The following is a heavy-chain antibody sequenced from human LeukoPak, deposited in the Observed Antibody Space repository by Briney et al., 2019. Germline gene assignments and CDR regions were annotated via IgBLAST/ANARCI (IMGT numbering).Heavy chain of an antibody. CDR2: IYYSGST. Sequence: SETLSLTCTVSGGSITSYYWSWIRQPPGKGLEWIGYIYYSGSTNYNPSLKSRVTISVDTSKNQFSLKLSSVTAADTAVYYCARYTRGRNGMDVWGQGTAVTVSS. CDR3: ARYTRGRNGMDV. V-gene: IGHV4-59*08. J-gene: IGHJ6*02. D-gene: IGHD1-26*01. CDR1: GGSITSYY.